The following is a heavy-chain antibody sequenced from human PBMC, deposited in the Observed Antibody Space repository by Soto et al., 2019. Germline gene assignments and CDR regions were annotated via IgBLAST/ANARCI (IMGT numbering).Heavy chain of an antibody. J-gene: IGHJ4*02. Sequence: QVQLVESGGGVVQPGRSLRLSCAASGFTFRNYGMHWVRQAPGKGLEWVAVIWYDGSNKYYADSVKGRFTISRDNSENTLYLQMNSLRAEDTAVYYCAKPLYSSNWYYLDYWGQGTLVTVSS. CDR1: GFTFRNYG. CDR2: IWYDGSNK. D-gene: IGHD6-13*01. CDR3: AKPLYSSNWYYLDY. V-gene: IGHV3-33*06.